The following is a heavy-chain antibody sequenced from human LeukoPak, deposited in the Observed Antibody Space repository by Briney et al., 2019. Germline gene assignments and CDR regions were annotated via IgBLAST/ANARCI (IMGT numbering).Heavy chain of an antibody. V-gene: IGHV3-64*01. CDR2: ISSNGGST. CDR1: GFTFSSYA. J-gene: IGHJ4*02. Sequence: GGSLRLSCAASGFTFSSYAMHWVRQAPGKGLEYVSAISSNGGSTYYANSVKGRFTIPRDNSKNTLYLQMGSLRAEDMAVYYCARSAVTDDFDYWGQGTLVTVSS. D-gene: IGHD4-17*01. CDR3: ARSAVTDDFDY.